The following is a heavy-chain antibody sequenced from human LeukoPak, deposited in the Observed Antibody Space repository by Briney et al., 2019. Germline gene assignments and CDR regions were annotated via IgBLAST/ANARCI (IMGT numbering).Heavy chain of an antibody. J-gene: IGHJ6*02. CDR3: ARDRPYYDFWSGPRIYYYYYGMDV. V-gene: IGHV4-4*07. CDR1: GGSISSYY. Sequence: SETLSLTCTVSGGSISSYYWSWIRQPAGKGLEWIGRIYTSGSTNYNPSLKSRVTMSVDTSKNQFSLKLSSVTAADTAVYYCARDRPYYDFWSGPRIYYYYYGMDVWGQGTPVTVSS. CDR2: IYTSGST. D-gene: IGHD3-3*01.